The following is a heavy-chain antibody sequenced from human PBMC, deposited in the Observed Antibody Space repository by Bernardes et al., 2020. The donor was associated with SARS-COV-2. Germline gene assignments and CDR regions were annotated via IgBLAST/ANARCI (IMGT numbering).Heavy chain of an antibody. V-gene: IGHV2-5*01. CDR3: AHPSRYYYDTDGYYSPDAFDI. D-gene: IGHD3-22*01. Sequence: SGHTPWKPTQTLTLTCPFSLFSLSPSGVGVGWIRQPPGRAPEWLALIYWNDDKRYSPSLKSRVTITKDTSKNQVVLTMTNMDPVDTATYYCAHPSRYYYDTDGYYSPDAFDIWGQGTMVAVSS. CDR1: LFSLSPSGVG. CDR2: IYWNDDK. J-gene: IGHJ3*02.